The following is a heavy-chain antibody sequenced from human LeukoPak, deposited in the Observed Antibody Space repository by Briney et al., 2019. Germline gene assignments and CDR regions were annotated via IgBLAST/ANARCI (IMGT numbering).Heavy chain of an antibody. Sequence: SETLSLTCAFSRYSISSGYYWGWIRQPPGKGLEWIGSFYHTGSTYYNPSLKSRVTISVDTSKNQFSLKLSSVTAADTAVYYCARDAAYYYYYYYMDVWGKGTTVTVSS. D-gene: IGHD2-15*01. V-gene: IGHV4-38-2*02. J-gene: IGHJ6*03. CDR1: RYSISSGYY. CDR2: FYHTGST. CDR3: ARDAAYYYYYYYMDV.